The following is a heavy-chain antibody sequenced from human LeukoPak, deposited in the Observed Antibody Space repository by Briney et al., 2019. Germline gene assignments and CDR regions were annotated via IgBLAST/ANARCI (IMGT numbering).Heavy chain of an antibody. J-gene: IGHJ6*02. CDR3: AKEDRDYDFWSGLNYYYGMDV. D-gene: IGHD3-3*01. CDR2: ISYDGSNK. Sequence: GGSLRLSCAASGFTFSSYGMHWVCQAPGKGLEWVAVISYDGSNKYYADSVKGRFTISGDNSKNTLYLQMNSLRAEDTAVYYCAKEDRDYDFWSGLNYYYGMDVWGQGTTVTVSS. V-gene: IGHV3-30*18. CDR1: GFTFSSYG.